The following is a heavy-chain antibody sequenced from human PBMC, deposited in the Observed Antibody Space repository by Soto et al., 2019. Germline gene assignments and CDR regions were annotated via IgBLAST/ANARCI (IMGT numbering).Heavy chain of an antibody. Sequence: VKLVESGGGGVQPGGSLRLSCAASGFTFNIYGLHWVRQAPEKGLEWVALKSYDGSNQYYADSVKGRFTISRDNSKNTLFLQMNSLRADDTAVYYCAKDQASGQGSFDSWGQGTLVTVSS. CDR1: GFTFNIYG. J-gene: IGHJ4*02. V-gene: IGHV3-30*18. CDR2: KSYDGSNQ. CDR3: AKDQASGQGSFDS.